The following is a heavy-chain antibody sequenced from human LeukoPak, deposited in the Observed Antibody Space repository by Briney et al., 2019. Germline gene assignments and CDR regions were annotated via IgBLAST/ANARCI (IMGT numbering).Heavy chain of an antibody. J-gene: IGHJ4*02. CDR2: IYYSGST. D-gene: IGHD3-10*01. CDR3: TRDLPRGFGEL. V-gene: IGHV4-61*01. Sequence: SETLSLTCTVSDDSVRSDSHYWSWIRQPPGKGLELIGYIYYSGSTNYNPSLKSRVTISIDTSKNQFSLKLSSVAAADTAVYYCTRDLPRGFGELWSQGTLVTVSS. CDR1: DDSVRSDSHY.